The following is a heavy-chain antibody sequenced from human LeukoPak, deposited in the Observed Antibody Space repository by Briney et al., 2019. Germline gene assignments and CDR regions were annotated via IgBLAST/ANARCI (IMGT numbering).Heavy chain of an antibody. CDR1: GGSISNYY. J-gene: IGHJ4*02. CDR2: IHDSGST. CDR3: ARLDAAAGRYLQFFY. D-gene: IGHD5-24*01. Sequence: NTSETLSLTCTVSGGSISNYYWSWIRQSPEKGLEWIGYIHDSGSTNYNPSLKSRVTISVDTSKNQFSLKLGSVTAADTAVYYCARLDAAAGRYLQFFYWGQGTLVTVSS. V-gene: IGHV4-59*08.